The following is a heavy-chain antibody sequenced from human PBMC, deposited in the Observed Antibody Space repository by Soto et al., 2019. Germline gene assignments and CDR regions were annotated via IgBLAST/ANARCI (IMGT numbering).Heavy chain of an antibody. CDR1: GASVSGDGSY. V-gene: IGHV4-31*03. Sequence: SETLSLTCLVSGASVSGDGSYCSWIRQHPGKGLEFIGYIHNSGSTYSNPSLENRVAMSIDTSKNQFSLRLSSVTAADSAVYFCARDLGSEQWFFDNWGQGILVTVSS. D-gene: IGHD6-19*01. CDR2: IHNSGST. CDR3: ARDLGSEQWFFDN. J-gene: IGHJ4*02.